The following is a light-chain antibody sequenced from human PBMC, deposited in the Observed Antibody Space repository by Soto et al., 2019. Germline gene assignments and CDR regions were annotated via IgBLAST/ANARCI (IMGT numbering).Light chain of an antibody. CDR1: QNILSN. CDR2: GAS. CDR3: QQRSNWPPSIT. Sequence: EIVMTQSPATLSVSPGERATLSSRASQNILSNLAWYQQKPGQAPRLLINGASNRATGIPARFSGSGSGTDFTLTISSLEPEDFAVYYCQQRSNWPPSITFGQGTRLEIK. J-gene: IGKJ5*01. V-gene: IGKV3-11*01.